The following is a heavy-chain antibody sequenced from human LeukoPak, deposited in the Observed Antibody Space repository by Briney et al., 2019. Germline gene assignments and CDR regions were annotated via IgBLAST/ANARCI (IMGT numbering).Heavy chain of an antibody. CDR2: IVGSGGGI. Sequence: GGSLRLSCAASGFTFSTFAMNWVRQAPGKGLEWVSVIVGSGGGIYYADSVKGRFTISRDNSKDTVYLQMNGLRVEDTAIYYCARGGTTGNWFDPWGQGILVTVSS. J-gene: IGHJ5*02. V-gene: IGHV3-23*01. D-gene: IGHD3-16*01. CDR1: GFTFSTFA. CDR3: ARGGTTGNWFDP.